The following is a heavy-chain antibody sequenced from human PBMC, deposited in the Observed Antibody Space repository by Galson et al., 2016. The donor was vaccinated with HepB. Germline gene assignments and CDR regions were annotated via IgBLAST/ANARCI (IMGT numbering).Heavy chain of an antibody. J-gene: IGHJ5*02. CDR3: ARDPNTVTTGYWFDP. CDR1: GFTVSSNY. V-gene: IGHV3-11*01. D-gene: IGHD4-11*01. CDR2: ISGTGATI. Sequence: SLRLSCAASGFTVSSNYMSWIRQAPGKGLEWVSYISGTGATIYYADSVKGRFTISRDNAKNSLFLQMNSLRAEDTAVYYCARDPNTVTTGYWFDPWGQGTLVTVSS.